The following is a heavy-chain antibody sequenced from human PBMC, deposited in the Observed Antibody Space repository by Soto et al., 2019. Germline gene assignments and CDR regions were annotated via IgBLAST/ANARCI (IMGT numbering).Heavy chain of an antibody. CDR1: GFTFSSYG. V-gene: IGHV3-30*18. CDR3: AKDRVQLGGMDV. Sequence: GGSLRLSCAASGFTFSSYGIHWVRQAPGKGLEWVAVIPFDGINKHYADSVKARFTISRDNSKNTVYLQMNSLRPEDTAVYYCAKDRVQLGGMDVWGQGTTVTVSS. D-gene: IGHD6-13*01. CDR2: IPFDGINK. J-gene: IGHJ6*02.